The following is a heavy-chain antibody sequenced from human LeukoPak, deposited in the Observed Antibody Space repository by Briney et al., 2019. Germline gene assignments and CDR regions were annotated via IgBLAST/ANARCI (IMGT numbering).Heavy chain of an antibody. CDR2: ISWNSGSI. CDR1: GFTFDDYA. J-gene: IGHJ4*02. CDR3: AAGVLLSSWDY. Sequence: TGGSLRLSCAASGFTFDDYAMHWVRQAPGKGLEWVSGISWNSGSIGYADSVKGRFTISRDNAKNSLYLQMNSLRAEDTALYYCAAGVLLSSWDYWGQGTLVTVSS. V-gene: IGHV3-9*01. D-gene: IGHD6-13*01.